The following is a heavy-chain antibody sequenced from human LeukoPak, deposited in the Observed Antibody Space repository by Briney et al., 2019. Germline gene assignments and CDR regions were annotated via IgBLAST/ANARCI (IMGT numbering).Heavy chain of an antibody. Sequence: PSETLSLTCIVSGVSISNYFWTWIRQPAGKGLEWVGRIHASGTTNYNPSLKSRVTLSLDTSKNQSSLNLSSVTAADTAVYYCAREDANTTTGRALDYWGQGALVTVSS. D-gene: IGHD1-14*01. CDR3: AREDANTTTGRALDY. V-gene: IGHV4-4*07. CDR2: IHASGTT. J-gene: IGHJ4*02. CDR1: GVSISNYF.